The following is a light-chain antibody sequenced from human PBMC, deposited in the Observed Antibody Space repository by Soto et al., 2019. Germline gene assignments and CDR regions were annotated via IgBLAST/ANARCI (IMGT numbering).Light chain of an antibody. CDR2: EVN. Sequence: QSALTQPPSASGSPGQSVTIPCTGTSSDVGDYNYVSWYQQHPGKVPKLIIYEVNKRPSGVPDRFSGSKSGNTASLTVSGLQAEDEADYYCSSYTSSSTVVFGGGTKLTVL. J-gene: IGLJ2*01. V-gene: IGLV2-8*01. CDR3: SSYTSSSTVV. CDR1: SSDVGDYNY.